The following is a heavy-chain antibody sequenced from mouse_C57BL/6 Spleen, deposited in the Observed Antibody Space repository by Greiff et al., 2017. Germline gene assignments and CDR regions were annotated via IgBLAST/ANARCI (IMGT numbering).Heavy chain of an antibody. Sequence: VQLKQSGAELVKPGASVKLSCTASGFNIKDYYMHWVKQRTEQGLEWIGRIDPEDGETKYAPKFQGKATITADTSSNTAYLQLSSLTSEDTAVYYCAPYYYGSSDNYAMDYWGQGTSVTVSS. CDR3: APYYYGSSDNYAMDY. CDR2: IDPEDGET. J-gene: IGHJ4*01. CDR1: GFNIKDYY. V-gene: IGHV14-2*01. D-gene: IGHD1-1*01.